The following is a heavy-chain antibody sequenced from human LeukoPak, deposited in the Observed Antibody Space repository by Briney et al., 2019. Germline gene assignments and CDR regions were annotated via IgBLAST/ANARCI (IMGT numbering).Heavy chain of an antibody. V-gene: IGHV1-18*01. CDR2: ISAYNGNT. Sequence: GSSVKVSCKASGGTFSSYAISWVRQAPGQGLEWMGWISAYNGNTNYAQKLQGRVTMTTDTSTSTAYMELRSLRSDDTAVYYCARVLVTTVTTEDFDYWGQGTLVTVSS. CDR3: ARVLVTTVTTEDFDY. J-gene: IGHJ4*02. D-gene: IGHD4-17*01. CDR1: GGTFSSYA.